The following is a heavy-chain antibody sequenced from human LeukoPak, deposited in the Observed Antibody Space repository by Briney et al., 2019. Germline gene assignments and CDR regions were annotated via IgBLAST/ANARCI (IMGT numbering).Heavy chain of an antibody. J-gene: IGHJ4*02. D-gene: IGHD1-1*01. V-gene: IGHV4-31*03. CDR2: SHYSGTT. CDR1: GGSISSGGYY. Sequence: SETLSLTCTVSGGSISSGGYYWSWIRQQPGKGLEWIGYSHYSGTTYYNTSLTSRVAISVDTSKNQFSLKLSSVTAADTAVYYCARDGPTSVLWGQGPLVTVSS. CDR3: ARDGPTSVL.